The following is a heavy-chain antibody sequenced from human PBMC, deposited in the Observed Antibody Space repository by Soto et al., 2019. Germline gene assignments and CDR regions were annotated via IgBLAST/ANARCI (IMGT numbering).Heavy chain of an antibody. V-gene: IGHV3-21*01. Sequence: GGSLRLSCAASGFTFSSYSMNWVRQAPGKGLEWVSSISSSSSYIYYADSVKGRFTISRDNAKNSLYLQMNSLRAEDTAVYCCARDGWFGELLLDYWGQGTLVTVSS. CDR3: ARDGWFGELLLDY. CDR1: GFTFSSYS. D-gene: IGHD3-10*01. J-gene: IGHJ4*02. CDR2: ISSSSSYI.